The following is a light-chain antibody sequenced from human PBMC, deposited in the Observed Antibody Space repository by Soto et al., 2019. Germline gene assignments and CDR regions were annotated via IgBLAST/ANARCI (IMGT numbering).Light chain of an antibody. V-gene: IGLV2-14*03. Sequence: QSALTQPASVSGSPGQSITISCTGTSSDVGGYNYVSWYQHHPGKAPKLMIYDVSSRPSGVSNRFSGSRSGSTASLTISGLQAEDEADYYCSSYTSSTTLVFGGGTKVTVL. CDR2: DVS. CDR3: SSYTSSTTLV. CDR1: SSDVGGYNY. J-gene: IGLJ2*01.